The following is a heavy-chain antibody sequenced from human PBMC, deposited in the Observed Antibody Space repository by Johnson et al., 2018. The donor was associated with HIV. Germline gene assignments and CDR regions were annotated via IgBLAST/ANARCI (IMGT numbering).Heavy chain of an antibody. CDR1: SFTFSSYA. Sequence: QVPLVESGGGVLQPGRSLRLSCASSSFTFSSYAMHWVRQAPGKGLEWVAVISYDGSNKYYADSVKGRFTISRDNSKNTLYLQMNSLRAEDTAVYYCAKVRGDFWSGYYGGLNDAFDIWGQGTMVTVSS. J-gene: IGHJ3*02. D-gene: IGHD3-3*01. CDR2: ISYDGSNK. V-gene: IGHV3-30*04. CDR3: AKVRGDFWSGYYGGLNDAFDI.